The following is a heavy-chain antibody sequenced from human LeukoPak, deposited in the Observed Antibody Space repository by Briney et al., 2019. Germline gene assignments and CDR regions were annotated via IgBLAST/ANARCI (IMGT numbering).Heavy chain of an antibody. CDR3: ARGDSPKWELRDY. CDR2: IYSGGST. CDR1: GFTVSSNY. J-gene: IGHJ4*02. V-gene: IGHV3-66*01. Sequence: PGGSLRLSCAASGFTVSSNYMSWVRQAPGKGLEWVSVIYSGGSTYYADSVKGRFTISRDNSKNTLYLQMNSLRAEDTAVYYCARGDSPKWELRDYWGQGTLVTVSS. D-gene: IGHD1-26*01.